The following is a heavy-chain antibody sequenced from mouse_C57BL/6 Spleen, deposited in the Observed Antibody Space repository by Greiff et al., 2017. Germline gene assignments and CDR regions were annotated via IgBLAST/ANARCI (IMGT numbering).Heavy chain of an antibody. Sequence: QVQLQQPGAELVRPGSSVKLSCKASGYTFTSYWMDWVKQRPGQGLEWIGNIYPSDSETHYNQKFKDKATLTVDKSSSTAYMQLSSLTSEDSAVYYCARWIYSNYYAVDYWGQGTSVTVSS. D-gene: IGHD2-5*01. CDR1: GYTFTSYW. CDR3: ARWIYSNYYAVDY. J-gene: IGHJ4*01. V-gene: IGHV1-61*01. CDR2: IYPSDSET.